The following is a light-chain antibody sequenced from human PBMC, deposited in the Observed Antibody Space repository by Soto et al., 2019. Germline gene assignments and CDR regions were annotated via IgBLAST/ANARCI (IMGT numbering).Light chain of an antibody. CDR1: QSVSST. CDR2: GAS. J-gene: IGKJ1*01. Sequence: IVMTQSRATLSVSPVERATLSFRASQSVSSTLAWYQQKPGQAPRLLIYGASTRATGIPARFSGSGSGTEFTLTISSLQSEDFAVYYCQQYNNWHPWTFGHGTKVDIK. V-gene: IGKV3-15*01. CDR3: QQYNNWHPWT.